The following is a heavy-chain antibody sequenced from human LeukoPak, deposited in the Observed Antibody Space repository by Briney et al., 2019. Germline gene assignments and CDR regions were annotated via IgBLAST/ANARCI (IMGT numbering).Heavy chain of an antibody. V-gene: IGHV1-69*05. CDR2: IMPLFGTA. J-gene: IGHJ4*02. D-gene: IGHD3-22*01. CDR1: GGTFNNSA. Sequence: GSSVKVSCKTSGGTFNNSAISWVRQAPGQGLEWLGGIMPLFGTAGYAQKFQGRVTITKDESTRTVYLELRSLRSDDTAVYYCARDSGDSSGYYYGGFDYWGQGTLVTVSS. CDR3: ARDSGDSSGYYYGGFDY.